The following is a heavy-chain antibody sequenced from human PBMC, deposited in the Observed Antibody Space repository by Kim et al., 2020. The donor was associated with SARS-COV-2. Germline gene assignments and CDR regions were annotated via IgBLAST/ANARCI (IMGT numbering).Heavy chain of an antibody. J-gene: IGHJ6*02. Sequence: GGSLRLSCAASGFIFNTYVINWVRQAPGKGLEWVSSISGSSSYRFYADSVKGRFTISRDNAKNSLYLQMNGLRAEDTAVYYCAREDFGDYVGDYGMDVWGQGTTVTVSS. CDR1: GFIFNTYV. D-gene: IGHD4-17*01. V-gene: IGHV3-21*01. CDR3: AREDFGDYVGDYGMDV. CDR2: ISGSSSYR.